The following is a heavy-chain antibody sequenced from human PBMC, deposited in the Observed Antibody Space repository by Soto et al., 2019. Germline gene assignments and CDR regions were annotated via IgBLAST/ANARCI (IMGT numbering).Heavy chain of an antibody. V-gene: IGHV3-30-3*01. CDR3: ARSITLFGVVIIHPYYYGMDV. J-gene: IGHJ6*02. Sequence: QVQLVESGGGVVQPGRSLRLSCAASGFTFSSYAMHWVRQAPGKGLEWVAVISYDGSNKYYADSVKGRFTISRDNSKNTLYLQMNSLRAEDTAVYSCARSITLFGVVIIHPYYYGMDVWGQGTTVTVSS. D-gene: IGHD3-3*01. CDR1: GFTFSSYA. CDR2: ISYDGSNK.